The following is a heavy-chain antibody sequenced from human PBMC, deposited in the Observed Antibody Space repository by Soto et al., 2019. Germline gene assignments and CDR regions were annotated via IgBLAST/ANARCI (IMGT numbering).Heavy chain of an antibody. CDR2: IYYSGST. J-gene: IGHJ3*02. CDR1: GGSISSYY. D-gene: IGHD3-9*01. V-gene: IGHV4-59*01. CDR3: ARMYYDILTGYYGFVSAFDI. Sequence: SETLSLTCTVSGGSISSYYWSWIRQPPGKGLECIGYIYYSGSTNYNPSLKSRVTISVDTSKNQFSLKLSSVTAADTAVYYCARMYYDILTGYYGFVSAFDIWGQGTMVTVSS.